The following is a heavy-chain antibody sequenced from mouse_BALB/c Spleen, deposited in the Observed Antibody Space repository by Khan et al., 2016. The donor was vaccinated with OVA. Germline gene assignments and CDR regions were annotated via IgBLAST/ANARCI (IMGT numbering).Heavy chain of an antibody. J-gene: IGHJ3*01. CDR3: ARNYDSYDALAY. CDR1: GFSLTCYG. D-gene: IGHD2-4*01. CDR2: IWSGGGT. Sequence: QVQLKESGPGLVQPSQSLSITCTVSGFSLTCYGVHWVRQSPGKGLEWLGVIWSGGGTDYNAAFISRLIISKDNSKSQALLKMNSLQVNDTAIYYCARNYDSYDALAYWGQGTLVTVSA. V-gene: IGHV2-2*02.